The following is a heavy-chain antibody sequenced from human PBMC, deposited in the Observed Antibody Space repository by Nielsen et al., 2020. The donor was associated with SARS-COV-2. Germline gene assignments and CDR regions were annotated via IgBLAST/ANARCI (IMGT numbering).Heavy chain of an antibody. CDR3: ARARDIVVVVAAFDY. D-gene: IGHD2-15*01. J-gene: IGHJ4*02. CDR2: IYYSGST. CDR1: GGSVSSGSYY. V-gene: IGHV4-61*01. Sequence: GSLRLSCAVSGGSVSSGSYYWSWIRQPPGKGLEWIGYIYYSGSTNYNPSLKSRVTISVDTSKNQFSLKLSSVTAADTAVYYCARARDIVVVVAAFDYWGQGTLVTVSS.